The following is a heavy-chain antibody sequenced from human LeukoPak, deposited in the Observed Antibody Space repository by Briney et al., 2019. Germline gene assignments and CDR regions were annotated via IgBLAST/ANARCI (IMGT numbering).Heavy chain of an antibody. J-gene: IGHJ4*02. D-gene: IGHD2-15*01. CDR3: AKWGCSGGSCYPFDY. CDR2: ISGTGNRT. Sequence: GGSLRLSCAASGLTFSSYGMHWVRQAPGKGLEWVSAISGTGNRTYYADSVKGRFTISRDNSKNTLYLQMNSLRAEDTAVYYCAKWGCSGGSCYPFDYWGQGTLVTVSS. V-gene: IGHV3-23*01. CDR1: GLTFSSYG.